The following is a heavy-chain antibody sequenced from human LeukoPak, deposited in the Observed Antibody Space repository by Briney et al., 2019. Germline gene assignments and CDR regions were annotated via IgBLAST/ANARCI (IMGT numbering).Heavy chain of an antibody. D-gene: IGHD6-19*01. V-gene: IGHV3-66*01. CDR2: IYSGGST. Sequence: GGSLRLSCAGSGFTFRIYAMSWVRQAPGKGLEWVSVIYSGGSTYYADSVKGRFTISRDNSKNTLYLQMNSLRAEDTAVYYCARDGAGTTAGLFDYWGQGTLVTVSS. CDR3: ARDGAGTTAGLFDY. CDR1: GFTFRIYA. J-gene: IGHJ4*02.